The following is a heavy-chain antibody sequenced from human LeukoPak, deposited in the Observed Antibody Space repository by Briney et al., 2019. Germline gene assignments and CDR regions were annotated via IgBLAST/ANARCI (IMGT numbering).Heavy chain of an antibody. CDR3: AKNGQSGFSFDP. Sequence: SETLSLTCAVYGGSLNGHYWSWIRQPPGKGLEWIGEGSESGGTKFNPSIKSRVTISADTSKNQFSLKLNSVTAADTAVYYCAKNGQSGFSFDPWGQGTLVTVSS. CDR1: GGSLNGHY. V-gene: IGHV4-34*01. J-gene: IGHJ5*02. CDR2: GSESGGT. D-gene: IGHD3-3*01.